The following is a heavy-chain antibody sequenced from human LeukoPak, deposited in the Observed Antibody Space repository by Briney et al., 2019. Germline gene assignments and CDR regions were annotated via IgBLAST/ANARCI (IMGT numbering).Heavy chain of an antibody. V-gene: IGHV4-59*01. J-gene: IGHJ4*02. CDR3: ARDKGSWYYFDY. D-gene: IGHD6-13*01. CDR2: IYYSGST. CDR1: GGSISSYY. Sequence: SETLSLTCTVSGGSISSYYWSWIRQPPGKGLEWIGYIYYSGSTNYNPSLKSRVTISVDTSKNQLSLKLSSVTAADTAVYYCARDKGSWYYFDYWGQGTLVTVSS.